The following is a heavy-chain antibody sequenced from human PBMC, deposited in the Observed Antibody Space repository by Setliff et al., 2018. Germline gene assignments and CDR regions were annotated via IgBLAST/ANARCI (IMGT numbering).Heavy chain of an antibody. CDR3: AREGVDSRSSTGYRYYMDV. CDR2: TIPIFGTA. J-gene: IGHJ6*03. Sequence: GASVKVSCKASGGPFSSYGISWVRQAPGQGLEWMGGTIPIFGTANYAHKFQGRVTIITDESTSTAYMELSSLRSEDTAVYYCAREGVDSRSSTGYRYYMDVWGKGTTVTVSS. V-gene: IGHV1-69*05. CDR1: GGPFSSYG. D-gene: IGHD3-22*01.